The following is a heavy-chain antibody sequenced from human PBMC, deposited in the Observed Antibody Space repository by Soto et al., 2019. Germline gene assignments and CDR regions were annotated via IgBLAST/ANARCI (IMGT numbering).Heavy chain of an antibody. D-gene: IGHD1-26*01. Sequence: QVQLVQSGAEVKKPGSSVKVSCKASGGTFSSYAISWVRQAPGQGLEWMGGIIPIFGTANYAQKFQGRVTITADESTSTAYRELSSLRSEDTAVYYCAAWGNPYYYYYYGMDVWGQGTTVTVSS. CDR1: GGTFSSYA. J-gene: IGHJ6*02. V-gene: IGHV1-69*01. CDR3: AAWGNPYYYYYYGMDV. CDR2: IIPIFGTA.